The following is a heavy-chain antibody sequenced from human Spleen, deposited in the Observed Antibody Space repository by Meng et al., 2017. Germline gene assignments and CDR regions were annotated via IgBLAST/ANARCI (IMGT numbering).Heavy chain of an antibody. CDR3: ARGVDYYGSGSVGY. Sequence: GGSLRLSCAASGFTFSTYAMHWVRQAPGKGLEWVAVISYDGSSQYYAGSVKGRFTISRDSAKNSLYLQMNSLRAEDTAVYYCARGVDYYGSGSVGYWGRGTLVTVSS. CDR1: GFTFSTYA. J-gene: IGHJ4*02. D-gene: IGHD3-10*01. CDR2: ISYDGSSQ. V-gene: IGHV3-30*04.